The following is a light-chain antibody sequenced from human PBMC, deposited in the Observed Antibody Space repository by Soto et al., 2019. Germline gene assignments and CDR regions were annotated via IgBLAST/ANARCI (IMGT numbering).Light chain of an antibody. CDR2: LGS. CDR3: MQAQQIPRT. CDR1: QSLLHTSGDNY. J-gene: IGKJ1*01. V-gene: IGKV2-28*01. Sequence: DIGMTQSPLSLSVTPGEPASISCGSSQSLLHTSGDNYVDWYLHRPEQSLQLLIDLGSKRASAVSARFSGSGARTRFPLRIRRVEAEDVGFYYCMQAQQIPRTFGQGTKVDIK.